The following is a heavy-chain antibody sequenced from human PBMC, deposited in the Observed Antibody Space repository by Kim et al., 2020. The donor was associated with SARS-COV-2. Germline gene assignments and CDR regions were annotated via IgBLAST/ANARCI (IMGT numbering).Heavy chain of an antibody. D-gene: IGHD6-19*01. CDR2: IYSGGST. V-gene: IGHV3-53*01. CDR3: ARGGDGGSGWELDY. Sequence: GGSLRLSCAASGFTVSSNYMSWVRQAPGKGLEWVSVIYSGGSTYYADSVKGRFTISRDNSKNTLYLQMNSLRAEDTAVYYCARGGDGGSGWELDYWGQGTLVTVSS. J-gene: IGHJ4*02. CDR1: GFTVSSNY.